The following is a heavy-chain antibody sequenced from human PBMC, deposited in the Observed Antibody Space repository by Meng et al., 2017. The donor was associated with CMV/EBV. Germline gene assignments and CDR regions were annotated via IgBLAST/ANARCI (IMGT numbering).Heavy chain of an antibody. CDR2: INHSGST. CDR3: ARGPFQLLYYLDY. CDR1: GGSFSGYY. V-gene: IGHV4-34*01. J-gene: IGHJ4*02. D-gene: IGHD2-2*02. Sequence: LSCAVYGGSFSGYYWSWIRQPPGKGLEWIGEINHSGSTNYNPSLKSRVTISVDTSKNQFSLKLSSVTAADTAVYYCARGPFQLLYYLDYWGQGTLVTVSS.